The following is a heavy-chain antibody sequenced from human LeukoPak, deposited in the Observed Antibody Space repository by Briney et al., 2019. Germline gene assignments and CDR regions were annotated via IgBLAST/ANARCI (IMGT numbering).Heavy chain of an antibody. Sequence: GASVKVSCKASGYTFTSYGISWVRQAPGQGLEWMGWISAYNGNTNYAQKLQGRVTITTDTSTSTAYMELRSLRSDDTAVYYCARDSGYCSGGSCYSVSHYYGMDVWGQGTTVTVSS. CDR3: ARDSGYCSGGSCYSVSHYYGMDV. J-gene: IGHJ6*02. CDR1: GYTFTSYG. CDR2: ISAYNGNT. D-gene: IGHD2-15*01. V-gene: IGHV1-18*01.